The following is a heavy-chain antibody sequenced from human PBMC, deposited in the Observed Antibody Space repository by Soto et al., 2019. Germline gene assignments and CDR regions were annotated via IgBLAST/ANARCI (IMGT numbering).Heavy chain of an antibody. CDR3: ARAVFLGYCSGGSCYPFDY. CDR1: GFTFSSYW. V-gene: IGHV3-74*01. J-gene: IGHJ4*02. Sequence: GGSLRLSCAASGFTFSSYWMHWVRQAPGKGLVWVSRINSDGSSTSYADSVKGRFTISRDNAKNTLYLQMNSLRAEDTAVYYCARAVFLGYCSGGSCYPFDYWGQGTLVTVSS. D-gene: IGHD2-15*01. CDR2: INSDGSST.